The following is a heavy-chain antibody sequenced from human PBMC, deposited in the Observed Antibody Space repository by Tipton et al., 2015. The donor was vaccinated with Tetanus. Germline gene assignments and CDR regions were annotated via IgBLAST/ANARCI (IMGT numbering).Heavy chain of an antibody. CDR1: GGSVRSGSYY. Sequence: TLSLTCTVSGGSVRSGSYYWSWIRQAPGKGLEWLGYISHSGTTNYNPSLMSRVTLSLDTARGQFSLKLTSVTAADAAVYFCARDRRDFAYDSRGFYSPLYYFDNWGQGVRVTVSS. CDR3: ARDRRDFAYDSRGFYSPLYYFDN. CDR2: ISHSGTT. D-gene: IGHD3-22*01. J-gene: IGHJ4*02. V-gene: IGHV4-30-4*01.